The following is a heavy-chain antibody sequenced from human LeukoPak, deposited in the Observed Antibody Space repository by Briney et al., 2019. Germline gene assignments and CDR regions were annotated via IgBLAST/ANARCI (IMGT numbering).Heavy chain of an antibody. V-gene: IGHV3-30*18. CDR2: ISYDGNNK. D-gene: IGHD6-19*01. CDR3: AKFGKAVAAADY. Sequence: GGSLRLSCAASGFTFSGYGMHWVRQAPGKGLEWVAVISYDGNNKYYADSVKGRFTISRDNSKNTLYLQMNSLRAEDTAVYYCAKFGKAVAAADYWGQGTLVTVSS. CDR1: GFTFSGYG. J-gene: IGHJ4*02.